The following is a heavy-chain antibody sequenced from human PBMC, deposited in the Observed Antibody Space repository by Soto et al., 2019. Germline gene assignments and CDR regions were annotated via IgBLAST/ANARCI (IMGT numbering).Heavy chain of an antibody. V-gene: IGHV4-4*07. CDR2: ISTTETT. CDR3: XXXXXXXXXXXXXXXV. Sequence: QVQLQESGPGLVKPSETLSLTCTXSXXXXXXXXXXXXXXXXXKGXEWIGRISTTETTNYNPSLKSRVSMSLDTSKSQVSLXLSSXTAAXXXXXXXXXXXXXXXXXXXXXXVXGQGTTVTVSS. CDR1: XXXXXXXX. J-gene: IGHJ6*02.